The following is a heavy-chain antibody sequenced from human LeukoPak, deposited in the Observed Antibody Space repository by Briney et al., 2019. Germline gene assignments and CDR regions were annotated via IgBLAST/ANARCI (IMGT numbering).Heavy chain of an antibody. J-gene: IGHJ6*02. Sequence: SSETLSLTCTVSGGSISSYYWSWIRQPPGKGLEWIGYIYYSGSTNYNPSLKSRVTISVDTSKNQFSLKLSSVTAADTAVYYCARDGYSDYDSPYYYYYGMDVWGQGTTVTVSS. CDR2: IYYSGST. CDR1: GGSISSYY. D-gene: IGHD5-12*01. CDR3: ARDGYSDYDSPYYYYYGMDV. V-gene: IGHV4-59*12.